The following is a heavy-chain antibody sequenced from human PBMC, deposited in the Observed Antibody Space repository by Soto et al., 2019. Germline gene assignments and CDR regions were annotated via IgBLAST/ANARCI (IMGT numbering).Heavy chain of an antibody. CDR2: IIPIFGTA. CDR1: GGTFSSYA. V-gene: IGHV1-69*12. D-gene: IGHD1-26*01. CDR3: ARRSGSWSRGRHWYFDR. Sequence: QVQLVQSGAEVKKPGSSVKVSCKASGGTFSSYAISWVRQAPGQGLEWMGGIIPIFGTANYAQKFQGRVTITADESTSTAYMELSSLRSEDTAVYYCARRSGSWSRGRHWYFDRWGRGTLVTVSS. J-gene: IGHJ2*01.